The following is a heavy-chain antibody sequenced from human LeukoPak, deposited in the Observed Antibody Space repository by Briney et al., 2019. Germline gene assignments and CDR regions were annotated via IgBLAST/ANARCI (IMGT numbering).Heavy chain of an antibody. V-gene: IGHV3-7*03. D-gene: IGHD3-10*01. CDR1: GFTFSSYW. J-gene: IGHJ4*02. CDR3: ARVQEALKGYYYASGSYYYDY. Sequence: GGSLRLSCAASGFTFSSYWMSWVRQAPGKGLEGGAHIKQDGSEKYYADSLKGRFTISRDNAKNSLSLQMNSLRAEDTAVYYCARVQEALKGYYYASGSYYYDYWGQGILVTVSS. CDR2: IKQDGSEK.